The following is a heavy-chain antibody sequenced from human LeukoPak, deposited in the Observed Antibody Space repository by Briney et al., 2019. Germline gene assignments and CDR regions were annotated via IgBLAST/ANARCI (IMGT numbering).Heavy chain of an antibody. CDR2: ISGSGGST. Sequence: GGSLRLSCAASGFTFSSYAMSWVRQAPGKGLEWVSAISGSGGSTYYTDSVKGRFTISRDNSKNTLYLQMNSLRAEDTAVYYCASDRNYCSSTSCYEGAFDYWGQGTLVTASS. CDR1: GFTFSSYA. J-gene: IGHJ4*02. D-gene: IGHD2-2*01. CDR3: ASDRNYCSSTSCYEGAFDY. V-gene: IGHV3-23*01.